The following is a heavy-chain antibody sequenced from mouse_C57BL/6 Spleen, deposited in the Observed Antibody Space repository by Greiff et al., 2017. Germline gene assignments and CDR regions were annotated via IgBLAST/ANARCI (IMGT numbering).Heavy chain of an antibody. V-gene: IGHV1-64*01. CDR1: GYTFTSYW. J-gene: IGHJ3*01. CDR2: IHPNSGST. CDR3: APYDGYYGFAY. D-gene: IGHD2-3*01. Sequence: QVQLQQPGAELVKPGASVKLSCKASGYTFTSYWMHWVKQRPGQGLEWIGMIHPNSGSTNYNEKFKSKATLTVDKSSSTAYMQLSSLTSEDSAVYYCAPYDGYYGFAYWGQGTLVTVSA.